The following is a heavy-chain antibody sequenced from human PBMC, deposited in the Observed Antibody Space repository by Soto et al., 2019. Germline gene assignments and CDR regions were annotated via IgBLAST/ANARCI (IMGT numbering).Heavy chain of an antibody. CDR3: AKDQGGYMVSGMDV. Sequence: ASVKVSCKASGYTFTDYSIYWLRQAPGHGLEWMGWINPNSGATNYAHNFQGRVTMTRDTSIRAAYMELSRLSSDDTAVYYCAKDQGGYMVSGMDVWGQGTTVTVSS. D-gene: IGHD2-2*02. CDR1: GYTFTDYS. V-gene: IGHV1-2*02. CDR2: INPNSGAT. J-gene: IGHJ6*02.